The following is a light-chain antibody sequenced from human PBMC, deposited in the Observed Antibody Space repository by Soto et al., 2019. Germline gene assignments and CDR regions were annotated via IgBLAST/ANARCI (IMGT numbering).Light chain of an antibody. J-gene: IGKJ2*01. V-gene: IGKV3-20*01. CDR2: GIS. Sequence: EIVLTQSPGTLSLSPGETATLSCRASQTINANYFSWFQQKPGQAPRLLIYGISSRATGIPDRFSGSGSGTDFTRTISRLEPEDSAVYYCHQYGSTPRTFGQGTKLEIK. CDR1: QTINANY. CDR3: HQYGSTPRT.